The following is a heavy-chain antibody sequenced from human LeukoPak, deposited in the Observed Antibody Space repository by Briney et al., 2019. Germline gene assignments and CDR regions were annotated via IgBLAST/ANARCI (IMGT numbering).Heavy chain of an antibody. D-gene: IGHD3-3*01. CDR1: GFTFSSYW. Sequence: GGSLRLSCAASGFTFSSYWMSWVRQAPGKGLEWVANIKQDGSEKYYVDSVKGRFTISRDNAKNSLYLQMNGLRAEDTAVYYCARTGGMNSLEWLLLNYYYYYMDVWGKGTTVTVSS. J-gene: IGHJ6*03. CDR2: IKQDGSEK. V-gene: IGHV3-7*01. CDR3: ARTGGMNSLEWLLLNYYYYYMDV.